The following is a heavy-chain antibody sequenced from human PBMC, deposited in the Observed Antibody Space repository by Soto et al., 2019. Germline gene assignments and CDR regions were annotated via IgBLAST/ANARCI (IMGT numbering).Heavy chain of an antibody. V-gene: IGHV1-3*01. CDR3: ARDGSSGTYYY. D-gene: IGHD1-26*01. Sequence: QVQLVQSGAEVKKPGASVKVSCKASGYTFTSYTMHWVRQAPGQGLEWMGWINGGNGNTKYSQKFQGRVTITRDTSASTAYMELSSLRAEDTAVYYCARDGSSGTYYYWGQGTLLTVSS. CDR2: INGGNGNT. J-gene: IGHJ4*02. CDR1: GYTFTSYT.